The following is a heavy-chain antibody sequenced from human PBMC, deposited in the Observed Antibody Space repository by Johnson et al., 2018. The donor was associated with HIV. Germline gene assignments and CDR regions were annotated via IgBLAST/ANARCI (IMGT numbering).Heavy chain of an antibody. CDR3: ARVNSAAAFDI. Sequence: MQLVESGGGVVRPGGSLRLSCAASGFTFDDYGMSWVRQAPGKGLEWVSAIKWKGGSTDYADSVKGRFTISRDNAKTSLYLQMNSLRAEDTALYYCARVNSAAAFDIWGQGTMVTVSS. D-gene: IGHD1-1*01. V-gene: IGHV3-20*04. CDR1: GFTFDDYG. CDR2: IKWKGGST. J-gene: IGHJ3*02.